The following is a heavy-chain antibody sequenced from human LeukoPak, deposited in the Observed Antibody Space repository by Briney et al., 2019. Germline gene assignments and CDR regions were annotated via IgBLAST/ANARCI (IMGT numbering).Heavy chain of an antibody. Sequence: ASVNVSCKASGYTFTIYGISWVRQAPGQGLEWMGWISAYNGNTNYAQKLQGRVTMTTDTSTSTAYMELRSLRSDDTAVYYCAREYSSSWYGTSYGMDVWGQGTTVTVSS. D-gene: IGHD6-13*01. J-gene: IGHJ6*02. CDR3: AREYSSSWYGTSYGMDV. V-gene: IGHV1-18*01. CDR1: GYTFTIYG. CDR2: ISAYNGNT.